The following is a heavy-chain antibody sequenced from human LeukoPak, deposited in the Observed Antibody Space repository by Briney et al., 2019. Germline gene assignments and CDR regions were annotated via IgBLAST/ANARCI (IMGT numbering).Heavy chain of an antibody. V-gene: IGHV3-23*01. D-gene: IGHD2-2*01. CDR2: INDIGDTT. CDR3: TATYQTKPIYYYMGV. J-gene: IGHJ6*03. Sequence: GGALRLSCAASGFTFSSYAMSWVRQAPGKGREWVTAINDIGDTTKYADSVKGRFSISRDNSKNTLYLQFNSLRAEDTAVNHCTATYQTKPIYYYMGVWGKGTTVTVSS. CDR1: GFTFSSYA.